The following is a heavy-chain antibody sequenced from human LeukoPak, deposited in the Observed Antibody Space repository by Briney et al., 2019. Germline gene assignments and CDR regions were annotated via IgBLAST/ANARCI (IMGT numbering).Heavy chain of an antibody. CDR2: ISIYNGNT. Sequence: ASVKVSCKASGYTFTGYYMHWVRQAPGQGLEWMGWISIYNGNTNYAQKLQGRVTMTTDTSTSTAYMELRSLRSDDTAVYYCARGGYSYGYIALQYYFDYWGQGTLVTVSS. D-gene: IGHD5-18*01. J-gene: IGHJ4*02. V-gene: IGHV1-18*04. CDR1: GYTFTGYY. CDR3: ARGGYSYGYIALQYYFDY.